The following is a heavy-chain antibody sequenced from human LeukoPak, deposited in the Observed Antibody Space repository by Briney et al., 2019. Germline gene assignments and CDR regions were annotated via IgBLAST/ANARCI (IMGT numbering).Heavy chain of an antibody. D-gene: IGHD2/OR15-2a*01. CDR1: GYSFSGYY. Sequence: ASVKVSCKASGYSFSGYYIHWVRQAPGQGLEWMGWMNPSNGGTNYAQKFQGRVTMTRDTSISTAYMEVSSLRSDDTAIYYCAREYEYSDSNWGQGTLVTVSS. J-gene: IGHJ4*02. V-gene: IGHV1-2*02. CDR3: AREYEYSDSN. CDR2: MNPSNGGT.